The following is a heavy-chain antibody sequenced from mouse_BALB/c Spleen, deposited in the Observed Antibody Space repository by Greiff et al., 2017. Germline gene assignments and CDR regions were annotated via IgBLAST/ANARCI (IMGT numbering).Heavy chain of an antibody. V-gene: IGHV3-8*02. CDR2: ISYSGST. CDR3: ARRGYGNYAWFAY. D-gene: IGHD2-10*02. Sequence: EVMLVESGPSLVKPSQTLSLTCSVTGDSITSGYWNWIRKFPGNKLEYMGYISYSGSTYYNPSLKSRISITRDTSKNQYYLQLNSVTTEDTATYYCARRGYGNYAWFAYWGQGTLVTVSA. CDR1: GDSITSGY. J-gene: IGHJ3*01.